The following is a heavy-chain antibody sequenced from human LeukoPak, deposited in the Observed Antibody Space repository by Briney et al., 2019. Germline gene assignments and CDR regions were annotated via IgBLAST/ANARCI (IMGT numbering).Heavy chain of an antibody. V-gene: IGHV4-4*07. Sequence: SETLSLTCTVSGGSISTYYWSWIRQPAGKGLEWIGRMYTSGTTKYNPSLKSRVTMSVDTSNNQFSLKVSSVTAADTAVYYCARDQGSYYGVDVWGQGTAVTVSS. CDR1: GGSISTYY. J-gene: IGHJ6*02. CDR2: MYTSGTT. CDR3: ARDQGSYYGVDV.